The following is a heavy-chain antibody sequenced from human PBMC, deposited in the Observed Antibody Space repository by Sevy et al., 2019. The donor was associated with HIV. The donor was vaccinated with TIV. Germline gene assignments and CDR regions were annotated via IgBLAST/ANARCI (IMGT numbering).Heavy chain of an antibody. D-gene: IGHD2-2*01. CDR1: GGSISSGSYY. J-gene: IGHJ4*02. CDR3: ARESGDCSSTSCYEGVFDY. CDR2: IYTSGST. Sequence: SETLSLTCTVSGGSISSGSYYWSWIRQPAGKGLEWIGCIYTSGSTNYNPSLKSRVTISVDTSKNQFSLKLSSVTAADTAMYYCARESGDCSSTSCYEGVFDYWGQGTLVTVSS. V-gene: IGHV4-61*02.